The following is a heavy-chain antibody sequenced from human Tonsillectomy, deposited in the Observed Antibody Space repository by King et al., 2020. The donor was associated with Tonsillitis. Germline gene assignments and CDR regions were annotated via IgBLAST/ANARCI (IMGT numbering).Heavy chain of an antibody. J-gene: IGHJ3*02. CDR3: AKDGAYDYVWGSYRPDAFDI. CDR1: GFTFSSYA. D-gene: IGHD3-16*02. CDR2: IYSGGSSP. V-gene: IGHV3-23*03. Sequence: VQLVESGGGLVQPGGSLRLSCAASGFTFSSYAMSWVRQAPGKGLEWVSVIYSGGSSPYYADSVKGRFTISRDNSKNTLYLQMNSLRAEDTAVYYCAKDGAYDYVWGSYRPDAFDIWGQGTMVTVSS.